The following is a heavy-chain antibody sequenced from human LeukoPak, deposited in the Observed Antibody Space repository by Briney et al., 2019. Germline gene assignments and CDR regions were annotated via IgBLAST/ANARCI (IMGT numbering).Heavy chain of an antibody. V-gene: IGHV4-34*01. D-gene: IGHD2-21*01. Sequence: PSETLSLTCAVYGGSFSGYYWSWIRQPPGKGLEWIGEINHSGSTNYNPSLKSRVTISVDTSKNQFSLKLSSVTAADTAVYYCARPYCGGDCHIDYWGQGTLVTVSS. CDR1: GGSFSGYY. CDR3: ARPYCGGDCHIDY. CDR2: INHSGST. J-gene: IGHJ4*02.